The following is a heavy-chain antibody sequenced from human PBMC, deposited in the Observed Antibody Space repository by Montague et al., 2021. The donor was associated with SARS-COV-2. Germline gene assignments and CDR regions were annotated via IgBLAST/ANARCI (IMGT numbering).Heavy chain of an antibody. D-gene: IGHD3-9*01. J-gene: IGHJ4*02. CDR2: IYHTGST. CDR3: ARLGLRYFDWLLLGEGYFDY. V-gene: IGHV4-4*02. CDR1: GDSISTDNW. Sequence: SETLSLTCVVSGDSISTDNWWTWVRLPPGKGLEWVGEIYHTGSTKYKPSLKSRVSMSVDKSWNQLSLRLTSVTAADTAVYYCARLGLRYFDWLLLGEGYFDYWGQGTLVTVSS.